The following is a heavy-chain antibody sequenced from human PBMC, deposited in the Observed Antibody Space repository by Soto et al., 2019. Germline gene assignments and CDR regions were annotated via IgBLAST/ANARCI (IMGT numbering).Heavy chain of an antibody. D-gene: IGHD1-7*01. V-gene: IGHV3-7*05. CDR2: IKQYGSEK. J-gene: IGHJ3*02. CDR1: GFTFSSYW. Sequence: EVQLVESGGGLVQPGGSLRLSCAASGFTFSSYWMSWVRQAPGKGLEWVDNIKQYGSEKYYVESVKGRFTISRDHAKNSLYLQMNSLRAEDTAVYYCASDRSNYYDAFYSWGQGTIVTVSS. CDR3: ASDRSNYYDAFYS.